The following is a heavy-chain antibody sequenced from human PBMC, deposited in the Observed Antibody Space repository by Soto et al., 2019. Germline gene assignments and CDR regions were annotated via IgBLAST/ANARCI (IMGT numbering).Heavy chain of an antibody. CDR2: IIPIFGSV. Sequence: QVQLLQSGTEVKKPGSSVRVSCEASGSSFRTYAISWVRQAPGQGLEWMGEIIPIFGSVNYVQKFQDRVTINAVESTTTVYMDLKSLRSNDTGVYYCAKGAVAGTPTSYYYCGMDVWGQGTTVTVSS. J-gene: IGHJ6*02. CDR3: AKGAVAGTPTSYYYCGMDV. CDR1: GSSFRTYA. D-gene: IGHD6-19*01. V-gene: IGHV1-69*12.